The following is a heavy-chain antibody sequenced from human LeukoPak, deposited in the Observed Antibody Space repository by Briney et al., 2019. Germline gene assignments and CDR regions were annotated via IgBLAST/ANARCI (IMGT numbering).Heavy chain of an antibody. V-gene: IGHV1-69*04. J-gene: IGHJ4*02. Sequence: SVKVSCKASGGTCSSYAISWVRQAPGQGLEWMGRIIPILGIANYAQKFQGRVTITADKSTSTAYMELSSLRSEDTAVYYCARAGAYCSSTSCRRGVKLDYWGQGTLVTVSS. CDR3: ARAGAYCSSTSCRRGVKLDY. CDR2: IIPILGIA. CDR1: GGTCSSYA. D-gene: IGHD2-2*01.